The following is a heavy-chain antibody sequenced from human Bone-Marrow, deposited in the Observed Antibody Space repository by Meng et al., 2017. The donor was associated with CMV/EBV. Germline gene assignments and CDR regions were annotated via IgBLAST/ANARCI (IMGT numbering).Heavy chain of an antibody. D-gene: IGHD5-12*01. CDR1: GYTFTSYG. J-gene: IGHJ6*02. CDR2: ISAYNGNT. CDR3: ARGYSGYGPSYYYYGMDV. Sequence: ASVKVSCKASGYTFTSYGISWVRQAPGQGLEWMGWISAYNGNTNYAQKLQGRVTMTTDTSTSTAYMERRSLRSDDTAVYYCARGYSGYGPSYYYYGMDVWGQGTTVTVSS. V-gene: IGHV1-18*01.